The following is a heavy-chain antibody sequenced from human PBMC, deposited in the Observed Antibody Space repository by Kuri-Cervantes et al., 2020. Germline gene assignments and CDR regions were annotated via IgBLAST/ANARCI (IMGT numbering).Heavy chain of an antibody. Sequence: GESLKISCAASGFTFSRYAMHWVRQAPGKGLEWVAVISYDGSNKYYADSVKGRFTISRDNSKNTLYLQMNSLSAEDTAVYYCAKDSKVIAVATEFDYWGQGTLVTVSS. CDR1: GFTFSRYA. V-gene: IGHV3-30-3*01. CDR3: AKDSKVIAVATEFDY. J-gene: IGHJ4*02. D-gene: IGHD6-19*01. CDR2: ISYDGSNK.